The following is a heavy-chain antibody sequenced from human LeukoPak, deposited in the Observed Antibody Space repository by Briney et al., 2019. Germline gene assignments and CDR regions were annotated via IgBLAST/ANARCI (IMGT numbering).Heavy chain of an antibody. J-gene: IGHJ4*02. D-gene: IGHD6-13*01. CDR1: GFTFSSYG. CDR3: AKEAYSSSWYQPYFDY. Sequence: GGSLRLSCAASGFTFSSYGMHWVRQAPGKGLEWVAVISYDGSNKYYADSVKGRFTISRDNSKNTLYLQMNSLRAEDTAVYYCAKEAYSSSWYQPYFDYWGQGTLVTVSS. V-gene: IGHV3-30*18. CDR2: ISYDGSNK.